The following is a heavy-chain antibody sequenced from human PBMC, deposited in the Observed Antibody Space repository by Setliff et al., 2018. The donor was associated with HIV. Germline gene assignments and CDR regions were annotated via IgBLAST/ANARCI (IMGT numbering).Heavy chain of an antibody. Sequence: SVKVSCKAPGGTDGSYAFSWVRQAPGQGLEWMGRVLPLFGTVSYAQKFQGRVTITADKATSTGYMEVSSLRSEDTAVYYCARGPERYSSDSNGYYYDYWGQGTLVTVSS. CDR1: GGTDGSYA. V-gene: IGHV1-69*06. CDR2: VLPLFGTV. J-gene: IGHJ4*02. CDR3: ARGPERYSSDSNGYYYDY. D-gene: IGHD3-22*01.